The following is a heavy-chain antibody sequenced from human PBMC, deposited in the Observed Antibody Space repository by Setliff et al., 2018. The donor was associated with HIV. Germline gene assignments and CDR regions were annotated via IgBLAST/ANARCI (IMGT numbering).Heavy chain of an antibody. CDR1: GFSLTPRGAS. V-gene: IGHV4-39*01. J-gene: IGHJ1*01. D-gene: IGHD2-21*01. CDR2: VYYSGTT. CDR3: ASRGIVVVIMSMPDEFFVH. Sequence: SGPTLVNPTQTLTLTCTFSGFSLTPRGASVGWIRQPPGKGLEWIGSVYYSGTTYYNPSLRGRVTISVDRSRNQFSLTLNSVTAADTATYYCASRGIVVVIMSMPDEFFVHWGHGTLVTVSS.